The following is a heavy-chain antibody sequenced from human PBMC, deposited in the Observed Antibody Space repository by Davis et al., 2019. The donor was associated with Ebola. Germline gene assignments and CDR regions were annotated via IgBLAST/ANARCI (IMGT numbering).Heavy chain of an antibody. D-gene: IGHD3-10*01. CDR2: IKTDGSVT. J-gene: IGHJ5*02. CDR3: ARGGILWGNWFDP. CDR1: GFTFSNFW. V-gene: IGHV3-74*01. Sequence: GESLKISCKASGFTFSNFWMHWFRQTPGKGPMWVSRIKTDGSVTDYADSVKGRFTISRDNAKNTLYLQMNSLRAEDTAVYYCARGGILWGNWFDPWGQGTLVTVSS.